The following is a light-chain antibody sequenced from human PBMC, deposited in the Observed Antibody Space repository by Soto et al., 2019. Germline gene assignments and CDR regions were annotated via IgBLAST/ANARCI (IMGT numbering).Light chain of an antibody. CDR2: EVS. J-gene: IGLJ2*01. CDR1: SSDVGAFNY. Sequence: QSVLTQPPSASGSPGQSVTISCTGTSSDVGAFNYVSWYQQPPGKAPKLVIYEVSKLPSVVPDRFSGSKSGDTASLTVSGLQPEDEADYYCSSYAGSNKGVVFGGGTKLTVL. CDR3: SSYAGSNKGVV. V-gene: IGLV2-8*01.